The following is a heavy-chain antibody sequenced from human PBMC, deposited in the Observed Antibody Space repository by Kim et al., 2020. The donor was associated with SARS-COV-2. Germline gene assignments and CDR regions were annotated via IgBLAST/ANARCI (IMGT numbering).Heavy chain of an antibody. J-gene: IGHJ4*02. CDR3: ATTTSGWIFDY. Sequence: GGSRRLSCAASGFTFSTYAMSWVRQAPGMGLEWVSTIYSGGSSTFYADSVKGRFTISRDNSKNTLYLQINSLRAEDTAVYYCATTTSGWIFDYWGQGTMV. CDR1: GFTFSTYA. CDR2: IYSGGSST. D-gene: IGHD6-19*01. V-gene: IGHV3-23*03.